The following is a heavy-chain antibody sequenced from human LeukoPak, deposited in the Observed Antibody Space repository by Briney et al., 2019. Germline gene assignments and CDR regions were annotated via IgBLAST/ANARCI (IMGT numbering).Heavy chain of an antibody. CDR3: ARDQVAGSWSSDVFDI. CDR1: GYTFTGFH. D-gene: IGHD6-13*01. V-gene: IGHV1-2*02. CDR2: INPNSGGT. Sequence: ASVKVSCKASGYTFTGFHMHWVRQAPGQRPEWMGWINPNSGGTNYAQKFQGRVTMTRDMSITTAYMEVSRLRFDDTAVYYCARDQVAGSWSSDVFDIWGQGTMVTVSS. J-gene: IGHJ3*02.